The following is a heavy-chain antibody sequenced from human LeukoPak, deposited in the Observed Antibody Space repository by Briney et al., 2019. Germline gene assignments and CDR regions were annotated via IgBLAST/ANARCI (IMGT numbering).Heavy chain of an antibody. J-gene: IGHJ3*02. D-gene: IGHD5-18*01. CDR3: ARYTAMVAFHAHGFDN. Sequence: KPSETLSLTCTVSGGSISSYYWSWIRQPPGKGLEWIGYIHYSGSTNYNPSLKSRVTISVDTSKNQFSLKLRSVTAADTAVYYCARYTAMVAFHAHGFDNWGQGTMVTVS. V-gene: IGHV4-59*01. CDR1: GGSISSYY. CDR2: IHYSGST.